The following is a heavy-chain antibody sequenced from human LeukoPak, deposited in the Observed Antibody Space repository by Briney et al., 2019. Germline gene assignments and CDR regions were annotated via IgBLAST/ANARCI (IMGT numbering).Heavy chain of an antibody. V-gene: IGHV3-33*06. CDR2: SAYEGSNE. D-gene: IGHD3-22*01. J-gene: IGHJ4*02. CDR1: GSTFSSYG. Sequence: GRSLRLSCAASGSTFSSYGFHWVRQAPGKGLEWVALSAYEGSNEYYADSVRGRFTISRDNSKNTLYLQMNSLRAEDTAVYYCAKDWSSGYHLYWGQGTLVTVSS. CDR3: AKDWSSGYHLY.